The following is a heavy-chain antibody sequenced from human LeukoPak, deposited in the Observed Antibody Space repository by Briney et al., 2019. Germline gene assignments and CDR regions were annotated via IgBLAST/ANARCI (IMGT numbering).Heavy chain of an antibody. CDR1: GFTFSNYA. J-gene: IGHJ4*02. D-gene: IGHD2-2*01. V-gene: IGHV3-23*01. CDR3: AKRSDVVVVAAAVLFDY. Sequence: PGGSLRLSCAASGFTFSNYAMSWVRQAPGKGLEWVSAIGASGGSTYYADSVKGRFTISRDSYKSTPYLQMNSLRAEDTAVYYCAKRSDVVVVAAAVLFDYWGQGTLVTVSS. CDR2: IGASGGST.